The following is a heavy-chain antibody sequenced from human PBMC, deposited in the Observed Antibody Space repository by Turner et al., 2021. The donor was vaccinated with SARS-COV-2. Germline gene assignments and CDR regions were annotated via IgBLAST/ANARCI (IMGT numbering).Heavy chain of an antibody. D-gene: IGHD3-10*01. V-gene: IGHV4-34*01. CDR3: ARGRSVDMISPNYNWFDP. CDR1: GGSFSGYY. Sequence: QVQLQQWGAGLFKPSETLSLTCAVYGGSFSGYYWSWIRQPPGKGLEYIGELNHSGSTNNNPSLKSRVTISVDTSKNQFSLKLSSVTAADTAVYYCARGRSVDMISPNYNWFDPWGQGTLVTVSS. J-gene: IGHJ5*02. CDR2: LNHSGST.